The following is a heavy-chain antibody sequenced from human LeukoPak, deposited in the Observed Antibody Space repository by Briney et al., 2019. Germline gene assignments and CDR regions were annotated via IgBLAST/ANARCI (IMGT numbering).Heavy chain of an antibody. CDR1: GFTVSSNR. Sequence: GGSLRLSCAASGFTVSSNRMSWVRQAPGKGLEWVSVIYSGGTTYYADSVKGRFTISRENAKNSLYLQMNSLRAGDTAVYYCARTKAAAGPRHFDLWGRGTLVTVSS. CDR2: IYSGGTT. J-gene: IGHJ2*01. D-gene: IGHD6-13*01. V-gene: IGHV3-53*01. CDR3: ARTKAAAGPRHFDL.